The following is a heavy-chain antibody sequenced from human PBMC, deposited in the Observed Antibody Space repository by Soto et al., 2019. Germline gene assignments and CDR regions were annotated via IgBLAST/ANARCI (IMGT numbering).Heavy chain of an antibody. Sequence: GGSLRLSCSASGFTFSSYAMSWVRQAPGKGLEWVSAISGSGGSTYYADSVKGRFTISRDNSKNTLYPQMNSLRAEDTAVYYCAKETFGVGWTLDFWGQGTLVTVSS. V-gene: IGHV3-23*01. CDR2: ISGSGGST. CDR1: GFTFSSYA. J-gene: IGHJ4*02. CDR3: AKETFGVGWTLDF. D-gene: IGHD6-19*01.